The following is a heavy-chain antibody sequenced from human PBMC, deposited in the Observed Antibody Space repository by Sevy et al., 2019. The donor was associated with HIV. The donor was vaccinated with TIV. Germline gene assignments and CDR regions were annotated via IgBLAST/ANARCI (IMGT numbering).Heavy chain of an antibody. D-gene: IGHD6-6*01. Sequence: SETLSLTCTVSGASISSSSYYWGWIRQPPGKGLEWIGSIYYSGISFYTQSLKSRVTISVDTSKNQFSLKLSSVTAADTAVYYCTRRLSGSSSGRWFDPWGQGTLVTVSS. J-gene: IGHJ5*02. CDR1: GASISSSSYY. CDR3: TRRLSGSSSGRWFDP. V-gene: IGHV4-39*01. CDR2: IYYSGIS.